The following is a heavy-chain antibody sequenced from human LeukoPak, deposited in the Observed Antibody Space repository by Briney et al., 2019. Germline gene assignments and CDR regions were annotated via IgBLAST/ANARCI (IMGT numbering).Heavy chain of an antibody. J-gene: IGHJ4*02. Sequence: GASVKVSCKASGYTFTSYYMHWVRQAPGQGLEWMGIINPSGGSTSYAQKFQGRVTMTRDTSTSTAYMELSSLRSEDTAVYYCARVPPPLGYFDYWGQGTLVTVSS. V-gene: IGHV1-46*01. CDR1: GYTFTSYY. CDR2: INPSGGST. CDR3: ARVPPPLGYFDY.